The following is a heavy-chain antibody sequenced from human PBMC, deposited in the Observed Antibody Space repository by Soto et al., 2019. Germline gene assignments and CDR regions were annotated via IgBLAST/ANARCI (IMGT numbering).Heavy chain of an antibody. CDR1: GFTFSSYW. CDR2: IHSDGVNT. Sequence: PGGSLRLSCAASGFTFSSYWRHWVRQAPGRGLVWVSRIHSDGVNTNYADSVKGRFTISRDNAENTVYLQMNSLRAEDTAVYYCAKNFIELRFLEWLPYFDYWGQGTLVTVSS. V-gene: IGHV3-74*01. D-gene: IGHD3-3*01. CDR3: AKNFIELRFLEWLPYFDY. J-gene: IGHJ4*02.